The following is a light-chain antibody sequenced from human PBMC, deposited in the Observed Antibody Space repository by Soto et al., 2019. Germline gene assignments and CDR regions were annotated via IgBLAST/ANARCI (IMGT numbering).Light chain of an antibody. V-gene: IGKV3-20*01. J-gene: IGKJ4*01. CDR2: GVS. CDR1: HSVSSSS. CDR3: QQYGGSPLT. Sequence: EIVLTQSPGTLSLSPGDSATLSCRASHSVSSSSLAWYQQKPGQAPRLLFFGVSNRAAGVPDRFGGSGSGTDFSLTISRLEPEDFAVYYCQQYGGSPLTFGGGTKVDSK.